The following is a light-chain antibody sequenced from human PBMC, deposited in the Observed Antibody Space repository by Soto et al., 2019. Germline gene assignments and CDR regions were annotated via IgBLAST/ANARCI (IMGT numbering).Light chain of an antibody. Sequence: QSALTQPASLSGSPGQSITISCTGTSSDVGGYNYVSWYQQPPGKGPKLMIYDVSNRPSGVSNRFSGSKSGNTASLTISGLQAEDEADYYCSSYRASSTTPYVFGTGTKLTVL. CDR1: SSDVGGYNY. V-gene: IGLV2-14*03. J-gene: IGLJ1*01. CDR2: DVS. CDR3: SSYRASSTTPYV.